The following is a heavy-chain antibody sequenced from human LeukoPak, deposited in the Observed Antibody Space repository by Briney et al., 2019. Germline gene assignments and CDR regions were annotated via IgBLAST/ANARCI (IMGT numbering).Heavy chain of an antibody. D-gene: IGHD5-12*01. Sequence: PSETLSLTCTVSGGSISSYYWSWIRQPPGKGLEWIGYIYYSGSTNYNPSLKSRVTISVDTSKNQFSLKLSSVTAADTAVYYCAGHRDYSGYDYPTDFDYWGQGTPVTVSS. CDR2: IYYSGST. CDR1: GGSISSYY. J-gene: IGHJ4*02. V-gene: IGHV4-59*08. CDR3: AGHRDYSGYDYPTDFDY.